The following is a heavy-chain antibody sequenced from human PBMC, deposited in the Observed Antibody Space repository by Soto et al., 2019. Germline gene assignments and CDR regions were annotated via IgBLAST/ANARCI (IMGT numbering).Heavy chain of an antibody. V-gene: IGHV1-18*01. CDR2: ISAYNGNK. D-gene: IGHD6-13*01. Sequence: QVQLVQSGAEVKKPGASVKVSCKASGYTFTSYGISWVRQAPGQGLEWMGWISAYNGNKNYAQKLQCRVTMTTDTSTSTDYMELRSLRSDDTAVYYCARSLWKQLDPDDAFDIWGQGTMVTVSS. CDR3: ARSLWKQLDPDDAFDI. CDR1: GYTFTSYG. J-gene: IGHJ3*02.